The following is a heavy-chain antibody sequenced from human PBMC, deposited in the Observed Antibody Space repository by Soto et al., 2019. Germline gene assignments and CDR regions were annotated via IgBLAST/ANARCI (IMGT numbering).Heavy chain of an antibody. Sequence: QVQLVQSGAEVTKPGASVRVSCIASGFTLSNYYMHWVRQAPGQGLEWMGTINPSVGTTDYAQKLQGRVIMTRDTSTSTVYMELSSLRSDDTAVYYFAKSGGFGVVIGYFDFWGQGSLVTVSS. CDR1: GFTLSNYY. D-gene: IGHD3-3*01. CDR2: INPSVGTT. CDR3: AKSGGFGVVIGYFDF. J-gene: IGHJ4*02. V-gene: IGHV1-46*03.